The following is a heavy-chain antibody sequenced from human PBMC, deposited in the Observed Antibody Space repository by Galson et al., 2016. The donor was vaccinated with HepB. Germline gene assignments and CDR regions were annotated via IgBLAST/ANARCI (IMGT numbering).Heavy chain of an antibody. D-gene: IGHD2-15*01. Sequence: SLRLSCAASGFTFSNYHMNWVRQSQERGLEWVSFVSSGGDTTYYIDSVRGRFTVSRDNSKDTLYLQMDNLRAEDTATYYCAKDHGYCRGGSCHFDRLAWGPGTLVTVSS. CDR1: GFTFSNYH. V-gene: IGHV3-23*03. CDR3: AKDHGYCRGGSCHFDRLA. CDR2: VSSGGDTT. J-gene: IGHJ5*02.